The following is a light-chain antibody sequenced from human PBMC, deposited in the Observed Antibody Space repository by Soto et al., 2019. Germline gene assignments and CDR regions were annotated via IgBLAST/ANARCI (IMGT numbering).Light chain of an antibody. Sequence: QSALTQPASVSGSPGQSITISCTGTSSDVGSYSLVSWYQQHPGNAPKLMIYEGSKRPSGVSNRFFGSKSGNTASLTISGLQAEDEADYYCCSFARGSTLVFGGGTKLTVL. CDR1: SSDVGSYSL. J-gene: IGLJ3*02. CDR2: EGS. CDR3: CSFARGSTLV. V-gene: IGLV2-23*01.